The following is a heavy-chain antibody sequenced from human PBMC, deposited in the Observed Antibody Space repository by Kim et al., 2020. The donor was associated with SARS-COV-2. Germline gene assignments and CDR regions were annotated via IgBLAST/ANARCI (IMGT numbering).Heavy chain of an antibody. CDR3: SRCEGIAAADIFDY. J-gene: IGHJ4*02. V-gene: IGHV3-23*01. D-gene: IGHD6-13*01. Sequence: ADSVKGRFTTSRDNPKNTLYLQMNSLRAEDTAVYYCSRCEGIAAADIFDYWGQGTLVTVSS.